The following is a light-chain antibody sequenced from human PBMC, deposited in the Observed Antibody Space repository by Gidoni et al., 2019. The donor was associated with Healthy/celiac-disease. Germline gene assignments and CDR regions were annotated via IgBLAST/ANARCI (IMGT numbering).Light chain of an antibody. CDR1: QSISSY. CDR2: AAS. V-gene: IGKV1-39*01. Sequence: DIQMTQSPSSLSASVGDRVTITCRASQSISSYLNWYQQKPGKATKLLIYAASSLQSGVPSRFSGSGSGTDFTLTISSLQPEDFATYYCQQSYSNPPTFGQGTKVEIK. CDR3: QQSYSNPPT. J-gene: IGKJ1*01.